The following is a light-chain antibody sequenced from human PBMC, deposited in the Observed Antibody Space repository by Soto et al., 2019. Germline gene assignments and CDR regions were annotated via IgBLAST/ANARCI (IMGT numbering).Light chain of an antibody. CDR1: QSISSW. CDR3: QQYNSYWYT. V-gene: IGKV1-5*01. J-gene: IGKJ2*01. CDR2: DAS. Sequence: DIQMTQSPSTLSASVGDRVTITCRASQSISSWLAWYQQKPGKAPKLLIYDASSLESGVPSRFSGSGSGTEFNLTISSLQHDDFATYYCQQYNSYWYTFGQGTKLEIK.